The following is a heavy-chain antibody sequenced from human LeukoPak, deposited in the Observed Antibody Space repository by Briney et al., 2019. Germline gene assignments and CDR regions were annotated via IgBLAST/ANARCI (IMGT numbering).Heavy chain of an antibody. CDR3: ARTPVEMATDYFEY. CDR2: INPNSGGT. Sequence: ASVKVSCKASGYTFTGYYMHWVRQAPGQGLEWMGWINPNSGGTNYAQKFQGRVTMTRDTSISTAYMELSRLRSDDTAVYYCARTPVEMATDYFEYWGQGNPFTVSS. CDR1: GYTFTGYY. J-gene: IGHJ4*02. V-gene: IGHV1-2*02. D-gene: IGHD5-24*01.